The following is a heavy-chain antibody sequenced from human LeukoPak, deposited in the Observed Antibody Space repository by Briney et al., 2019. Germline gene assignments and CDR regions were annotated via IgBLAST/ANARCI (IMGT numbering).Heavy chain of an antibody. Sequence: ASVKVSCKASGGTFSSYAIIWVRQAPGQGLEWMGWISAYNGNTNYAQILQGRLTMTTDTSTSTAYMELRSLRSDDTAVYYCARQGYGGNSQGAADYWGQGTLVTVSS. CDR2: ISAYNGNT. V-gene: IGHV1-18*01. D-gene: IGHD4-23*01. CDR3: ARQGYGGNSQGAADY. J-gene: IGHJ4*02. CDR1: GGTFSSYA.